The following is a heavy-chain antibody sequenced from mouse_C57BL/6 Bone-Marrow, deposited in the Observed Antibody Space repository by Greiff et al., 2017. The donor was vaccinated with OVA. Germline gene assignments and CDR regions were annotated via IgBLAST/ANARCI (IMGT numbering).Heavy chain of an antibody. CDR2: ISSGGDYI. Sequence: EVKLVESGEGLVRPGGSLKLSCAASGFTFSSYAMSWVRQTPEKRLEWVAYISSGGDYIYYADTVKGRFTISRDNARNTLYLQMSSLKSEDTAMYYCTRGGYGSREDYWGQGTSVTVSS. V-gene: IGHV5-9-1*02. D-gene: IGHD1-1*01. J-gene: IGHJ4*01. CDR1: GFTFSSYA. CDR3: TRGGYGSREDY.